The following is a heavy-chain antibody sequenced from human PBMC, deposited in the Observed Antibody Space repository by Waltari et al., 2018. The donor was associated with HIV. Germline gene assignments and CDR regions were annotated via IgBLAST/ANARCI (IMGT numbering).Heavy chain of an antibody. CDR2: INASDRYI. Sequence: EVQLVESGGGLVKPGGSLRLSCAASGFTFSSYSLNWVRQAPGKGLEGVSSINASDRYIYYADSLKGRFTISRDNAKNSLYLQMNSLRAEDTAVYYCAREGFCSNGVCSHYYGMDVWGQGTTVTVSS. CDR3: AREGFCSNGVCSHYYGMDV. V-gene: IGHV3-21*01. J-gene: IGHJ6*02. CDR1: GFTFSSYS. D-gene: IGHD2-8*01.